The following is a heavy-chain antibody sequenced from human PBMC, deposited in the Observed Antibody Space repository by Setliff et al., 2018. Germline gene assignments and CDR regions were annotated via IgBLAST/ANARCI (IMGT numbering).Heavy chain of an antibody. V-gene: IGHV4-61*09. CDR1: GASITSGGFF. D-gene: IGHD1-26*01. CDR3: ARSPSSGAYWNPRPFYSDY. Sequence: PSETLSLTCSVSGASITSGGFFWTWIRQPAGKGLEWIGHISPRGSTTYNPSVKSRVTISLDTSKNHFSLKLDSVTAADTALYYCARSPSSGAYWNPRPFYSDYWARGTLVTVSS. J-gene: IGHJ4*02. CDR2: ISPRGST.